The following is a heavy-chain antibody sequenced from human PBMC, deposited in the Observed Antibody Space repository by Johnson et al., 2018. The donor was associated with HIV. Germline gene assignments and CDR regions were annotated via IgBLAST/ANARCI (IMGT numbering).Heavy chain of an antibody. CDR3: ARGESTTGAFDI. CDR2: IGTAGDT. CDR1: GFTFSSYY. J-gene: IGHJ3*02. Sequence: VQLVESGGGLVQPGGSLRLSCAASGFTFSSYYMHWVRQETGKGLEWVSTIGTAGDTYYPGSVKGRLTISRENAKNSLFLQINSLRAGDTAVYYCARGESTTGAFDIWGQGTMVTVSS. D-gene: IGHD4-17*01. V-gene: IGHV3-13*01.